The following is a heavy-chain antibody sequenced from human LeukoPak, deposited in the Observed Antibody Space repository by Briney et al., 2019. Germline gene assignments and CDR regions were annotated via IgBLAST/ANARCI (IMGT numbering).Heavy chain of an antibody. Sequence: TGGSLRLSCAATGFTFSSYAMSWVRQAPGKGLEWVSAISGSGGSTYYADSVKGQFTISRDNSKNTLYLQMNSLRAEDTAVYYCAKDPVVITRIDYWGQGTLVTVSS. D-gene: IGHD3-22*01. CDR3: AKDPVVITRIDY. CDR1: GFTFSSYA. V-gene: IGHV3-23*01. J-gene: IGHJ4*02. CDR2: ISGSGGST.